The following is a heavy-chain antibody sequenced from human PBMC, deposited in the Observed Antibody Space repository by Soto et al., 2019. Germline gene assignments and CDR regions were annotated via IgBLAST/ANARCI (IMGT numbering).Heavy chain of an antibody. J-gene: IGHJ5*02. Sequence: QITLKESGPTLVKPTQTLTLTCTFSGFSLSTHGVAVGWIRQPPGKALECLAIIYWDDDKRYNPSLKNRLTITMDTSKNQVVLTMTNVDPVDTATYRCAYRLPDNMNWESGWFDPWGQGSLVTVSS. CDR3: AYRLPDNMNWESGWFDP. CDR2: IYWDDDK. V-gene: IGHV2-5*02. CDR1: GFSLSTHGVA. D-gene: IGHD7-27*01.